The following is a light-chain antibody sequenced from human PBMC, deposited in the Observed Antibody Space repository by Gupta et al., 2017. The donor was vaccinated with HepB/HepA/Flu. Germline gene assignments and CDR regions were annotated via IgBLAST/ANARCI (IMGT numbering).Light chain of an antibody. CDR2: AAS. J-gene: IGKJ2*01. CDR3: QQRDSIPYT. Sequence: DIQVTQSPSSLSASIGDRVTITCRTSQTISTYLNWYQQKPGKAPRLLIYAASNLQSGVPSRFSGSRSGTDFTLTISRLQCEDFATYYCQQRDSIPYTFGQGTKLEIK. CDR1: QTISTY. V-gene: IGKV1-39*01.